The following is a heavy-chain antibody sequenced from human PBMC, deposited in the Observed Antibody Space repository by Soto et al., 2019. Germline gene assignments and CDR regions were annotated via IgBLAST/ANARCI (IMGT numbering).Heavy chain of an antibody. CDR2: INSDGSST. CDR3: ARDRTYYYDSSEAFDI. J-gene: IGHJ3*02. D-gene: IGHD3-22*01. V-gene: IGHV3-74*01. Sequence: PGGSLRLSCAASGFTFSSYSMNWVRQAPGKGLVWVSRINSDGSSTSYADSVKGRFTISRDNAKNTLYLQMNSLRAEDTAVYYCARDRTYYYDSSEAFDIWGQGTMVTVSS. CDR1: GFTFSSYS.